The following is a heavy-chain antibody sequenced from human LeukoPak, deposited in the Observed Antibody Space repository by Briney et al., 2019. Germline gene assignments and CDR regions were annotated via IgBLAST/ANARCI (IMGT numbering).Heavy chain of an antibody. D-gene: IGHD5-18*01. CDR1: GFTFSSYG. CDR2: ISYDGSKK. V-gene: IGHV3-30*18. J-gene: IGHJ4*02. Sequence: GGSLRLSCAASGFTFSSYGMHWVRQAPGKGLEWVAVISYDGSKKYYADSVKGRFTISRDNSKNTLYLQMNSLRAEDTAVYYCAKDRSGSGYSYSLGLFDYWGQGTLVTVSS. CDR3: AKDRSGSGYSYSLGLFDY.